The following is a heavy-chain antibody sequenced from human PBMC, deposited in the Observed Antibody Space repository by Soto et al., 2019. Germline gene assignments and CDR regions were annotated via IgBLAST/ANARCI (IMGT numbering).Heavy chain of an antibody. CDR3: AKGRIGYSYEYYFDY. D-gene: IGHD5-18*01. V-gene: IGHV3-23*01. CDR2: ISGSGGST. J-gene: IGHJ4*02. CDR1: GFTFSSYA. Sequence: PGGSLRLSCAASGFTFSSYAMSWVRQAPGKGLEWVSAISGSGGSTYYADSVKGRFTISRDNSKNTLYLQMNSLRAEDTAVYYCAKGRIGYSYEYYFDYWGQGTLVTVSS.